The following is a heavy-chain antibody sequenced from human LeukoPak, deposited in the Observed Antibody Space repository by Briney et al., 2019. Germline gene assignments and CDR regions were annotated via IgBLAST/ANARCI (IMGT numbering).Heavy chain of an antibody. D-gene: IGHD3-22*01. CDR3: ARGGGDEYYYDSSGYPFDY. J-gene: IGHJ4*02. Sequence: PGGSLRLSCAAAGFTVSSNYMSWVRQAAGRGRGWASVIYRGGSTYYADSVKGRFTISRDNSKNTLYLQMNSLRAEDTAVYYCARGGGDEYYYDSSGYPFDYWGQGTLVTVSS. CDR2: IYRGGST. V-gene: IGHV3-66*02. CDR1: GFTVSSNY.